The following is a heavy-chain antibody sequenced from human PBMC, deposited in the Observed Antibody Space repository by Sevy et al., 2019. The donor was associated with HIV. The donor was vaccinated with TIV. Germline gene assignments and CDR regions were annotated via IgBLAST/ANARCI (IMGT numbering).Heavy chain of an antibody. CDR3: ARILSGYDYYYYGMDV. V-gene: IGHV4-59*01. Sequence: SETLSLTCTVSGGSISSYYWSWIRQPPGKGLEWIGYIYYSGSTNYSPSLKSRVTISVDTSKNQFSLKLSSVTAADTAVYYCARILSGYDYYYYGMDVWGQGTTVTVSS. D-gene: IGHD5-12*01. CDR1: GGSISSYY. CDR2: IYYSGST. J-gene: IGHJ6*02.